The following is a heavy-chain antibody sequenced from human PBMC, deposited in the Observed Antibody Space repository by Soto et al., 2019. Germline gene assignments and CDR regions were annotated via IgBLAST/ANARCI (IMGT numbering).Heavy chain of an antibody. V-gene: IGHV6-1*01. CDR1: GDSVSSNSAA. D-gene: IGHD3-22*01. J-gene: IGHJ3*02. CDR2: TYYRSKWYN. Sequence: PSPTLSLTCAISGDSVSSNSAAWNWIRQSPSRGLEWLGRTYYRSKWYNDYAVSVKSRITINPDTSKNQFSLQLNSVTPEDTAVYYCARADFITMIVVVTPGAFDIWGQGTMVTVSS. CDR3: ARADFITMIVVVTPGAFDI.